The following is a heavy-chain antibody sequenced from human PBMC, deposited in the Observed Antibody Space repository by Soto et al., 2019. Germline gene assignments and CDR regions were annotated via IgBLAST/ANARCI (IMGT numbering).Heavy chain of an antibody. V-gene: IGHV1-69*13. CDR3: ARGKGYYYDNSGLYGMDV. CDR1: GGTFSSYA. CDR2: IIPIFGTA. D-gene: IGHD3-22*01. J-gene: IGHJ6*02. Sequence: ASVKVSCKASGGTFSSYAISWVRQAPGQGLEWMGGIIPIFGTANYAQKFQGRVTITADESTSTAYMELSSLRSEDTAVYYCARGKGYYYDNSGLYGMDVWGQGTTVTVSS.